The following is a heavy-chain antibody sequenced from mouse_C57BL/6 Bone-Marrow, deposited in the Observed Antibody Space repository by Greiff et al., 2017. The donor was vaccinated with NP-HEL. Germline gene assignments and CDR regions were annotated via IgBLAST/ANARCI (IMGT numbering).Heavy chain of an antibody. Sequence: QVQLQQSGPELVKPGASVKISCKASGYAFSSSWMNWVKQRPGKGLEWIGRIYPGDGDTNYNGKFKGKATLTADKSSSTAYMQLSSLTSEDSAVYFCARGRIGDYWGQGTSVTVSS. CDR3: ARGRIGDY. CDR1: GYAFSSSW. J-gene: IGHJ4*01. V-gene: IGHV1-82*01. CDR2: IYPGDGDT.